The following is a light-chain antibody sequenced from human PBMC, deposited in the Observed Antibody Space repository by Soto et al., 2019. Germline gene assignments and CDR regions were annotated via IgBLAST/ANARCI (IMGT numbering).Light chain of an antibody. J-gene: IGKJ1*01. V-gene: IGKV1-39*01. CDR2: AAS. CDR1: QAISSY. Sequence: DIQMTQSPASLSASIGDRVTITCRASQAISSYLSWYQQRPGKAPNLLIFAASTLQSGVPSRFSGSGSGTDFTLTISRLQAEDFATYYCQQYYGSPWTFGQGTKVEIK. CDR3: QQYYGSPWT.